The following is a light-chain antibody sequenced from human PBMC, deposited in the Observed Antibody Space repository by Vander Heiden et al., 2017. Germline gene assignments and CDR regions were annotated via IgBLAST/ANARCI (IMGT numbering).Light chain of an antibody. V-gene: IGLV1-47*01. CDR2: MSS. CDR1: RSNIATNY. CDR3: ASWDESLSGVV. J-gene: IGLJ2*01. Sequence: QSVLTQPPSASGTPGQRVSTSCSGSRSNIATNYVYWYQQLPGTAPKLLIYMSSQRPSGFPDRFSGSKSGTSASLAISGLRAEDEADYYCASWDESLSGVVFGGGTKLTVL.